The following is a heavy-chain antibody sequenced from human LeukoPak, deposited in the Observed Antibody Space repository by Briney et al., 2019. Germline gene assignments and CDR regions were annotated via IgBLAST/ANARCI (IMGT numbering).Heavy chain of an antibody. CDR2: IFYSGST. CDR3: ARGSSSWYGLSYYFDY. J-gene: IGHJ4*02. V-gene: IGHV4-59*01. Sequence: ASETLSLTCSVSGGSISSYSWSWVRQPPGKGLEWIGYIFYSGSTNYSPSLKSRVTISIDTSKNQFSLKLTSVTAADTAMYFCARGSSSWYGLSYYFDYWGQGSLVTVSS. D-gene: IGHD6-13*01. CDR1: GGSISSYS.